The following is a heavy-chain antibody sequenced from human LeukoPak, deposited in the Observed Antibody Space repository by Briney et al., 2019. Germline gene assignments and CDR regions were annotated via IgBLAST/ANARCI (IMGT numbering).Heavy chain of an antibody. CDR1: GFTFSSYW. CDR2: IKQDGSEK. V-gene: IGHV3-7*03. Sequence: GGSLRLSCAASGFTFSSYWMSWVRQAPGKGLERVANIKQDGSEKYYVDSVKGRFTISRDNAKNSLYLQMNSLRAEDTAVYYCARGGRYYGSGSYYKPYDYWGQGTLVTVSS. J-gene: IGHJ4*02. CDR3: ARGGRYYGSGSYYKPYDY. D-gene: IGHD3-10*01.